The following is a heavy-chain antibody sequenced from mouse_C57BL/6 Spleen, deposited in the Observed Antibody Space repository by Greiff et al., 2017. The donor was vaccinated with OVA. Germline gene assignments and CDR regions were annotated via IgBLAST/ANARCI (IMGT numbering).Heavy chain of an antibody. CDR1: GYTFTSYW. CDR3: ARGYCGSWFAY. J-gene: IGHJ2*01. V-gene: IGHV1-69*01. CDR2: IDPSDSYT. D-gene: IGHD1-1*01. Sequence: QVQLQQPGAELVMPGASVKLSCKASGYTFTSYWMHWVKQRPGQGLEWIGEIDPSDSYTNYNQKFKGKSTLTVDKSSSTAYLQLNSLTSEDSAVYYCARGYCGSWFAYWGQGTTVTVSS.